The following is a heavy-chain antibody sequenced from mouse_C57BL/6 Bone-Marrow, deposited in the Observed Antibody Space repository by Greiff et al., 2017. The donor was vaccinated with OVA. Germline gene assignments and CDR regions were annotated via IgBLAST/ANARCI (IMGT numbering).Heavy chain of an antibody. J-gene: IGHJ2*01. V-gene: IGHV1-50*01. CDR3: ARVRCDY. CDR2: IDPSDSYT. Sequence: QVQLQQPGAELVKPGASVKLSCKASGYTFTSYWMQWVKQRPGQGLEWIGEIDPSDSYTNYNQKFKGKATLTVDTSSSTAYMQLSSLTSEDSAVYYWARVRCDYWGQGTTLTVSS. CDR1: GYTFTSYW.